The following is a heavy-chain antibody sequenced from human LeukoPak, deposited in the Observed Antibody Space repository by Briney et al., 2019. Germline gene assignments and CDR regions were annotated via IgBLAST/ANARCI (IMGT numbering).Heavy chain of an antibody. J-gene: IGHJ4*02. V-gene: IGHV3-21*01. CDR1: EFTFSSYS. CDR2: ISSSSNI. Sequence: GGSLRLSCAASEFTFSSYSMNWVRQAPGKGLEWVSSISSSSNIYYADSVKGRFAVSRDNAKNETYLQMNSLRAEDTAVYFCARGAGYCTSTSCHLWSDYWGQGTLVTVSS. CDR3: ARGAGYCTSTSCHLWSDY. D-gene: IGHD2-2*01.